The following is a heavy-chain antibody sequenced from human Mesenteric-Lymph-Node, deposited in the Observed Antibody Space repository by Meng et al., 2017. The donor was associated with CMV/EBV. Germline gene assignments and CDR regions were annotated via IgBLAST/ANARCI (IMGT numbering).Heavy chain of an antibody. CDR2: ISGSGGST. Sequence: GESLKISCVASGFSFSIYTMSWVRQAPGKGLEWVSAISGSGGSTYYADSVKGRFTISRDNSKNTLYLQMNSLRAEDTAVYYCAKALALYSSSWYADYWGQGTLVTVSS. J-gene: IGHJ4*02. D-gene: IGHD6-13*01. V-gene: IGHV3-23*01. CDR1: GFSFSIYT. CDR3: AKALALYSSSWYADY.